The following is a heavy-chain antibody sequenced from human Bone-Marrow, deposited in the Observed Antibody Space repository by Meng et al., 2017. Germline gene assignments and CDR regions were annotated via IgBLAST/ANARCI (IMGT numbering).Heavy chain of an antibody. J-gene: IGHJ4*02. CDR2: IYSGGST. CDR3: AKDLGTAPGDPIDY. D-gene: IGHD5-18*01. V-gene: IGHV3-53*01. Sequence: GESLKISCAASGFTVSSNYMSWVRQAPGKGLEWVSVIYSGGSTYYADSVKGRFTISRDNSKNTLYLQMNSLRAEDTAVYYCAKDLGTAPGDPIDYWGQGTLVTVSS. CDR1: GFTVSSNY.